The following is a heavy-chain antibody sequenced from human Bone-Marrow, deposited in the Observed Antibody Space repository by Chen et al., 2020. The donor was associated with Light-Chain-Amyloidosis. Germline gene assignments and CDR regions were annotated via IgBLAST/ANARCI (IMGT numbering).Heavy chain of an antibody. V-gene: IGHV1-69*01. J-gene: IGHJ3*02. CDR3: ARGAPNYVWGSYHHDAFDI. CDR2: IIPIFGTA. CDR1: GGTFSSYA. Sequence: QVQLVQSGAEVKKPGSSVKVSCKASGGTFSSYAISWVRQAPGQGLEWMGGIIPIFGTANYAQEFQGRVTITADESTSTAYMELSSLRSEDTAVYYCARGAPNYVWGSYHHDAFDIWGQGTMVTVSS. D-gene: IGHD3-16*02.